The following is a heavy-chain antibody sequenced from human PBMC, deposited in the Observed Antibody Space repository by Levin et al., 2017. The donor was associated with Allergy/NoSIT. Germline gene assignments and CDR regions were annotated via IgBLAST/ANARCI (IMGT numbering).Heavy chain of an antibody. V-gene: IGHV3-15*01. CDR3: TADLASFGVVSIHNWFAP. J-gene: IGHJ5*02. CDR2: IKSNADGGTT. Sequence: PGGSLRLSCAASGFTFNNAWMNWVRQPPGKGLEWVGRIKSNADGGTTDYAPPVKGRFTISRDDSKNALYLQMNSLKTEDTAVYYCTADLASFGVVSIHNWFAPWGQGTLVTVSS. D-gene: IGHD3-3*01. CDR1: GFTFNNAW.